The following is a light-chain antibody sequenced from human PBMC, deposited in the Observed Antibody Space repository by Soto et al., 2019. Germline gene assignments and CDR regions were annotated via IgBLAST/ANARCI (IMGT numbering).Light chain of an antibody. J-gene: IGLJ2*01. CDR1: SSNIGSYA. CDR3: AAWDDSLNGVE. CDR2: SDN. V-gene: IGLV1-44*01. Sequence: QSVLTQAPSTSGTPGQRVTISCSGCSSNIGSYAVNWYQQLPGRAPKLLIYSDNQRPSGVPDRFSGSKSGTSASLAISGLQSEDEADYFCAAWDDSLNGVEFGGGTQLTVL.